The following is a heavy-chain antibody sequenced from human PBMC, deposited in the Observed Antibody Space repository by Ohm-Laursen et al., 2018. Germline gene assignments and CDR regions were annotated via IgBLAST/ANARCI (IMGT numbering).Heavy chain of an antibody. CDR3: ARRGYCSSTSCYSPPNFDY. Sequence: SLRLSCAASGFTFTSAMSWVRQAPGKGLEWVSVIYSGGSTYYADSVKGRFTISRDNSKNTLYLQMNSLRAEDTAVYYCARRGYCSSTSCYSPPNFDYWGQGTLVTVSS. V-gene: IGHV3-66*01. CDR2: IYSGGST. D-gene: IGHD2-2*02. CDR1: GFTFTSA. J-gene: IGHJ4*02.